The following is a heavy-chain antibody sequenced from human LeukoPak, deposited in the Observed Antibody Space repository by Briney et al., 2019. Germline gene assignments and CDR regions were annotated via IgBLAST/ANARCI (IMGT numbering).Heavy chain of an antibody. V-gene: IGHV4-4*07. Sequence: SQTLSLTCTVSGGSISSYYWSWIRQPAGKGLEWIGRIYTSGSTNYIPSLKSRVTMSVDTSKNQFSLKLSSVTAADTAVYYCAREVGLGYCSSTSCFRFDPWGQGTLVTVSS. J-gene: IGHJ5*02. CDR1: GGSISSYY. CDR3: AREVGLGYCSSTSCFRFDP. D-gene: IGHD2-2*01. CDR2: IYTSGST.